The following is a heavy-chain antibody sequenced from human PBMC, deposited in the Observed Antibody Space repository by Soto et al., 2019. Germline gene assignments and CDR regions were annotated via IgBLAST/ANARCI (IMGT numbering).Heavy chain of an antibody. CDR2: MYYSGST. CDR3: ARVLMRYYGLDY. V-gene: IGHV4-30-4*01. CDR1: GDYFSSGDFY. D-gene: IGHD3-22*01. Sequence: QVQLQESGPGLVKPSQTLSLTCTVSGDYFSSGDFYLSWIRQPPGKGLEWIGYMYYSGSTYYNPALKSRVTISSDTSKNQFSLRLRSMTAADTAVYYCARVLMRYYGLDYWGQGALVTVSS. J-gene: IGHJ4*02.